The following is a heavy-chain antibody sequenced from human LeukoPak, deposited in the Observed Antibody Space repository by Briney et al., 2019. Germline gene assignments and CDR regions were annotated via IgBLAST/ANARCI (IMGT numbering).Heavy chain of an antibody. CDR1: GFTFSGSA. CDR2: IRSKANSYAT. D-gene: IGHD6-13*01. J-gene: IGHJ4*02. V-gene: IGHV3-73*01. CDR3: TTHIAAAGGDFDY. Sequence: GGSLRLSCAASGFTFSGSAMHWVRQASGKGLEGVGRIRSKANSYATAYAASVKGRFTISRDDSKNTAYLQMNSLKTEDTAVYYCTTHIAAAGGDFDYWGQGTLVTVSS.